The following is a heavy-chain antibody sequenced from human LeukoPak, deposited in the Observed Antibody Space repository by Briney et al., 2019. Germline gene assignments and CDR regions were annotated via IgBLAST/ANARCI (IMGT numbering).Heavy chain of an antibody. V-gene: IGHV3-7*01. Sequence: PGGCLRHSCTVPGFTFTDSWMNGVPQAPGKGRGWVASIRQVGGEKYSVDSAKGRFTTSRDNTTKTLYLHINSLRADDTAVYYCARGGTAPGLYFDLWGQGTLVTVSS. CDR2: IRQVGGEK. D-gene: IGHD1/OR15-1a*01. J-gene: IGHJ4*01. CDR1: GFTFTDSW. CDR3: ARGGTAPGLYFDL.